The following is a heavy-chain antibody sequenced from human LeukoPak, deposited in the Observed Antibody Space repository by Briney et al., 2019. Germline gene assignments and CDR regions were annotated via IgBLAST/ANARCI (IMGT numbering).Heavy chain of an antibody. D-gene: IGHD3-22*01. CDR1: GXSISSGGYH. CDR2: IYYSGST. V-gene: IGHV4-31*03. J-gene: IGHJ4*02. Sequence: SETLSLTCTVSGXSISSGGYHWSWIRQHPGKGLESIGYIYYSGSTDYRPSLKSRVTISIDTSKNQFSLKLTSVTAADTAVYYCARHRVGDSSGYNYPFDYWGQGTLVTVSS. CDR3: ARHRVGDSSGYNYPFDY.